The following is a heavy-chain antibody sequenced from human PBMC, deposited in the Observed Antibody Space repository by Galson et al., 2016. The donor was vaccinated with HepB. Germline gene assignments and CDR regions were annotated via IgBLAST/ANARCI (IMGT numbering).Heavy chain of an antibody. CDR2: ISSGGSTI. CDR1: GFTFSNYG. J-gene: IGHJ4*02. CDR3: AREQARWLVPVNFDY. Sequence: SLRLSCAASGFTFSNYGLNWVRQAPGKGLEWVSFISSGGSTIYYADSVRGRFTISRDNAKNSLFLQMDSLRDEDTAIYYCAREQARWLVPVNFDYWGQGVLVTVAS. D-gene: IGHD6-19*01. V-gene: IGHV3-48*02.